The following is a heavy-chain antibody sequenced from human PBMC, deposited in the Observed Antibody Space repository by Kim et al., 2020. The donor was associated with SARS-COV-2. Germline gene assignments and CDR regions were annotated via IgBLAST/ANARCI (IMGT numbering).Heavy chain of an antibody. CDR3: ARDPSSPYGSGSYKNWFDP. Sequence: ASVKVSCKASGYTFTSYAMNWVRQAPGQGLEWIGWINTNTGNPTYAQGFTGRFVFSLDTSVSTAYLQISSLKAEDTAVYYCARDPSSPYGSGSYKNWFDPWGHGTLVTVSS. CDR1: GYTFTSYA. V-gene: IGHV7-4-1*02. J-gene: IGHJ5*02. CDR2: INTNTGNP. D-gene: IGHD3-10*01.